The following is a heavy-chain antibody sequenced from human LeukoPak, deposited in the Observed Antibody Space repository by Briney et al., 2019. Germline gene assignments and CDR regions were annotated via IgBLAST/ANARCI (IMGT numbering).Heavy chain of an antibody. CDR2: INPNSGGT. CDR3: ARDQQRGYGDYGRTRFGY. V-gene: IGHV1-2*02. D-gene: IGHD4-17*01. Sequence: ASVKVSCKASGYTFTGYYMHWVRQAPGQGLEWMGWINPNSGGTNYAQKFQGRVTMTRDTSISTAYMEVSRLRSDDTAVYYCARDQQRGYGDYGRTRFGYWGQGTLVTVSS. CDR1: GYTFTGYY. J-gene: IGHJ4*02.